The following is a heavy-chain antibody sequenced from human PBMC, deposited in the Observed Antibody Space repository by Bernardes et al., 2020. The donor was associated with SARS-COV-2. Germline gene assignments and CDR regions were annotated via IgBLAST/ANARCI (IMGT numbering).Heavy chain of an antibody. CDR2: INAGNGNT. CDR3: ARDRIAVAVPDY. CDR1: GYTFTSYA. Sequence: ASMKVSCKASGYTFTSYAMHWVRQAPGQRLEWMGWINAGNGNTKYSQKFQGRVTITRDTSASTAYMELSSLRSEDTAVYYCARDRIAVAVPDYWGQGTLVTVSS. J-gene: IGHJ4*02. D-gene: IGHD6-19*01. V-gene: IGHV1-3*01.